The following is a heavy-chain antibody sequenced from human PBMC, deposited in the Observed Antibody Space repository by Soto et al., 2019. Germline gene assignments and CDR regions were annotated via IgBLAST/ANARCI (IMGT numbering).Heavy chain of an antibody. D-gene: IGHD3-9*01. J-gene: IGHJ3*02. Sequence: HPGGSLRLSCAASGFTFSSYWMSWVRQAPGKGLEWVANIKQDGSEKYYVDSVKGRFTISRDNAKNSLYLQMNSLRAEDTAVYYCARDLRRYFDWLLSFNAFDIWGQGTMVTV. CDR1: GFTFSSYW. CDR3: ARDLRRYFDWLLSFNAFDI. CDR2: IKQDGSEK. V-gene: IGHV3-7*01.